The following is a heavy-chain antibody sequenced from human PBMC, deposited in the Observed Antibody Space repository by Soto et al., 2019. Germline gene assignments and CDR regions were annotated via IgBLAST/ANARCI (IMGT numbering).Heavy chain of an antibody. V-gene: IGHV3-23*01. CDR1: GFTFSNYA. CDR2: ISGSGGST. D-gene: IGHD6-13*01. CDR3: PKDQGFTWYEIVY. Sequence: GSLRLSCAASGFTFSNYAVTWVRQAPGKGLEWVSTISGSGGSTYYADSVKGRFTISRDNSKNTLYLQMNSLRAEDTAVYYCPKDQGFTWYEIVYCGQGP. J-gene: IGHJ4*02.